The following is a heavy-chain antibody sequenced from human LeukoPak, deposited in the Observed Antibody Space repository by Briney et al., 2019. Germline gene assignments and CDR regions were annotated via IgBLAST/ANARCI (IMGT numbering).Heavy chain of an antibody. CDR1: GLTFSRYA. J-gene: IGHJ4*02. CDR3: ARKGGYSFHFDY. V-gene: IGHV3-23*01. CDR2: ISESGSGT. D-gene: IGHD5-18*01. Sequence: GGSLRLSCAVSGLTFSRYAMSWVRQAPGKGLEWVSAISESGSGTYYADSVKGRFTISRDNSKDTLSLQMNSLRAEDTAVYYCARKGGYSFHFDYWGQGTLVTVSS.